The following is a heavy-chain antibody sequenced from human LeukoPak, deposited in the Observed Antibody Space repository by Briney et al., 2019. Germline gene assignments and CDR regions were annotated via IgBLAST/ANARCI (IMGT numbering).Heavy chain of an antibody. J-gene: IGHJ4*02. Sequence: SVKVSCKASGYTFTSYGISWVRQAPGQGLEWMGGIIPIFGTANYAQKFQGRVTITADESTSTAYMELSSLRSEDTAVYYCAREGVIAAAGTFDYWGQGTLVTVSA. CDR3: AREGVIAAAGTFDY. V-gene: IGHV1-69*13. CDR2: IIPIFGTA. D-gene: IGHD6-13*01. CDR1: GYTFTSYG.